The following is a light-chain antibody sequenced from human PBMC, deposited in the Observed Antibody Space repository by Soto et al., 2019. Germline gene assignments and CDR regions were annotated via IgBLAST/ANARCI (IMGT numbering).Light chain of an antibody. J-gene: IGKJ1*01. CDR1: QSFTSRS. CDR2: GTS. Sequence: EIVLTQSPGTLSLSPGERATLSCRASQSFTSRSLAWYQQKPGLAPRLLISGTSNRAAGIPDRFSGSGSGTDFTLTISRLEPEDFAVYYCQKYDSALGTFGQGTKVEIK. CDR3: QKYDSALGT. V-gene: IGKV3-20*01.